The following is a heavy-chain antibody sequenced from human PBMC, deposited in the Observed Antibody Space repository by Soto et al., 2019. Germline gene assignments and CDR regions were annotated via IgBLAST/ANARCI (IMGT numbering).Heavy chain of an antibody. V-gene: IGHV3-48*03. CDR3: ARRTSR. Sequence: GGSLRLSCAVSGFTFSSSEMYWVRQAPGKGLEWISYIHPSGQPIFYADSVKGRFTISRDNANNSVFLQMNSLRAEDTAVYYCARRTSRWGQGTMVTVSS. CDR2: IHPSGQPI. J-gene: IGHJ3*01. CDR1: GFTFSSSE. D-gene: IGHD1-7*01.